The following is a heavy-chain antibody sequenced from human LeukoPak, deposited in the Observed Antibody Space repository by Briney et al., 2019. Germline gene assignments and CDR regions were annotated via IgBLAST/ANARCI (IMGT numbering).Heavy chain of an antibody. J-gene: IGHJ4*02. CDR1: GYTFTGYY. V-gene: IGHV1-2*02. D-gene: IGHD4-23*01. CDR3: ARDLFGGNSDY. Sequence: GASVKVSCKASGYTFTGYYMHWVRQAPGQGLEWMGWINPNSGGTNYAQKFQGRVTMSLDTSKNQVSLKLSSVTAADTAVYYCARDLFGGNSDYWGQGTLVTVSS. CDR2: INPNSGGT.